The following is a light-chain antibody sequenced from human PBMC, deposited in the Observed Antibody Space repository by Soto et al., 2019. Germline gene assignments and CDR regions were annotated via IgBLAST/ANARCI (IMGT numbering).Light chain of an antibody. J-gene: IGKJ1*01. CDR1: HSVNSY. CDR3: QQYGSSPRT. CDR2: DAS. V-gene: IGKV3-11*01. Sequence: EIVLTQSPATLSLSPGERATLSCRASHSVNSYLAWYQQKPGQAPRLLIYDASKRATDVPARFSGSGSGTDFTLTISSLEPEDFAVYYCQQYGSSPRTFGQGTKVDI.